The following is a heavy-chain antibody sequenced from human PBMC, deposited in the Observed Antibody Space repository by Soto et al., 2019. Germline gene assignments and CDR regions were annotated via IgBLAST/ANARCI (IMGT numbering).Heavy chain of an antibody. Sequence: QVQLVESGGGVVQPGRSLRLSCAASGFSFSSYGMHWVRQAPGKGLEWVAMISYDGTDEYYADSVKGRFTISRDNSKNALYLQMNRLRAEYTAVFYCAKQESAWNDHFDYWGQGTLVTVSS. CDR1: GFSFSSYG. D-gene: IGHD1-1*01. CDR2: ISYDGTDE. CDR3: AKQESAWNDHFDY. J-gene: IGHJ4*02. V-gene: IGHV3-30*18.